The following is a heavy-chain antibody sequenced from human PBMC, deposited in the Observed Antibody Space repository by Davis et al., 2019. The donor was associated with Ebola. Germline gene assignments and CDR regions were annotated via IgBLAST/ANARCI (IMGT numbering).Heavy chain of an antibody. CDR2: ISGSGGST. CDR3: AKDLVLLWFGGNNWFDP. J-gene: IGHJ5*02. Sequence: GGSLRLSCAASGFTFSGYTMNWVRQAPGKGLEWVSAISGSGGSTYYADSVKGRFTISRDNSKNTLYLQMNSLRAEDTAVYYCAKDLVLLWFGGNNWFDPWGQGTLVTVSS. V-gene: IGHV3-23*01. D-gene: IGHD3-10*01. CDR1: GFTFSGYT.